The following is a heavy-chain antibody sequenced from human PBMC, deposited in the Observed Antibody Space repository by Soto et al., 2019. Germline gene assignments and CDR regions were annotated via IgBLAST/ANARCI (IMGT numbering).Heavy chain of an antibody. CDR3: ARSPPSSYYGGSGTFDY. D-gene: IGHD3-10*01. V-gene: IGHV4-4*02. CDR1: GGFTSTNNW. Sequence: QLQLQESGPGLVRPSGTLSLTCAVSGGFTSTNNWWSWVRQPPGKGLEWIGDAYHSGSTEYNPSLKSRGSISVDKTKNPIPLKLTSATAADTAVYYCARSPPSSYYGGSGTFDYWGQGTLVTVSS. CDR2: AYHSGST. J-gene: IGHJ4*02.